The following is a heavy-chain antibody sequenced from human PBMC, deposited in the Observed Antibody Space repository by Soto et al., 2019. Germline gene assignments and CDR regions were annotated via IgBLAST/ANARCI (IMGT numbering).Heavy chain of an antibody. V-gene: IGHV4-38-2*01. D-gene: IGHD1-26*01. CDR3: AKQGVGPTSDGSDV. CDR1: GDCICGGYF. CDR2: IFHSGST. Sequence: SYTPSLTCSVCGDCICGGYFWGWIRQPPGKGLEWIGSIFHSGSTYYNPSLKSRVTMSVDTSRNQFSLKLSSVTAADTAVYYCAKQGVGPTSDGSDVWGQGTKVTVSS. J-gene: IGHJ3*01.